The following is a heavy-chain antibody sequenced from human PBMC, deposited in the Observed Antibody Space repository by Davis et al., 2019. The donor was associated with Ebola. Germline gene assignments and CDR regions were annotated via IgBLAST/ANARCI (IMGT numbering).Heavy chain of an antibody. V-gene: IGHV4-38-2*02. CDR2: IYHSGST. CDR3: AGSYYYGSGSYSPDAFDI. CDR1: SYSISSGYY. Sequence: PSETLSPTCTLASYSISSGYYWGWIRQPPGKGLEWIGSIYHSGSTYYNPSLKSRVTISVDTSKNQFSLKLSSVTAADTAVYYCAGSYYYGSGSYSPDAFDIWGQGTMVTVSS. J-gene: IGHJ3*02. D-gene: IGHD3-10*01.